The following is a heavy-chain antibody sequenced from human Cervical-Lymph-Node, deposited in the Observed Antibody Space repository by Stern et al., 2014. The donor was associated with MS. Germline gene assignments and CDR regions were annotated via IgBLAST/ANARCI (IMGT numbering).Heavy chain of an antibody. V-gene: IGHV3-30*03. Sequence: MQLVESGGGVVQPGGSLTLSCAASGFSLSNSGMHWVRQAPGKGLEWVAVMSFVGGNKKYGDSVKGRFSISRDMANNTLFLQMNSLRPEDTVVYYCMGVGDAMHVWGQGTTVIVSS. CDR3: MGVGDAMHV. J-gene: IGHJ6*02. CDR2: MSFVGGNK. CDR1: GFSLSNSG.